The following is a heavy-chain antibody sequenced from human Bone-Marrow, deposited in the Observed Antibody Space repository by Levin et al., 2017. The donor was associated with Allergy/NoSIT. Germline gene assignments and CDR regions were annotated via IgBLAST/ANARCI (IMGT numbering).Heavy chain of an antibody. Sequence: GESLKISCAASGFTFSSYGMHWVRQAPGKGLEWVAVIANTGRNDYYADSVKGRFTISRDNSKNTLYLEMNSLRGGDTAVYYCARDRMGPGGFFEYWGQGILVTVSS. CDR1: GFTFSSYG. CDR3: ARDRMGPGGFFEY. V-gene: IGHV3-30*03. J-gene: IGHJ4*02. D-gene: IGHD1-26*01. CDR2: IANTGRND.